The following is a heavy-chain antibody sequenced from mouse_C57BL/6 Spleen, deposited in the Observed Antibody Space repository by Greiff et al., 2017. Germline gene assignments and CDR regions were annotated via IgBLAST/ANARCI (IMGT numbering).Heavy chain of an antibody. V-gene: IGHV5-9*01. CDR2: ISGGGGNT. CDR1: GFTFSSYT. Sequence: EVQLVESGGGLVKPGGSLKLSCAASGFTFSSYTMSWVRQTPEKRLEWVANISGGGGNTYYPDSVKGRFTISRDTSKNTLYLQMSSLRSEDTALYYCERRRLAPYWYVDVWGTGTTVTVSS. D-gene: IGHD2-4*01. J-gene: IGHJ1*03. CDR3: ERRRLAPYWYVDV.